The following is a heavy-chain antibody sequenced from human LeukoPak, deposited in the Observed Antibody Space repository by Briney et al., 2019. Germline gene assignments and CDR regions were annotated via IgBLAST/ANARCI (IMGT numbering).Heavy chain of an antibody. CDR1: GFTVSSDY. D-gene: IGHD3-22*01. V-gene: IGHV3-66*01. Sequence: PGGSLRLSCAASGFTVSSDYMSWVCQAPGKGLEWVSVIYSGDSTYYADSVKGRFTISRDNSKNTMYLQMNSLRAEDTAVYYCARGSSSGYYLAFDYWGQGTLVTVSS. CDR3: ARGSSSGYYLAFDY. CDR2: IYSGDST. J-gene: IGHJ4*02.